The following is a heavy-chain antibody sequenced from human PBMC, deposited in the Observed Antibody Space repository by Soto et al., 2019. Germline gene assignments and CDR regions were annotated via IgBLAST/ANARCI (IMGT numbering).Heavy chain of an antibody. CDR2: IKADGSEK. D-gene: IGHD6-6*01. CDR3: ARDLRIATRLVLDN. CDR1: GFTFSSSW. J-gene: IGHJ4*02. Sequence: EVQLVESGGGLVQFGGSLRLSCAASGFTFSSSWMNWVRQAPGKGLEWVANIKADGSEKYYVDSVKGRFTISRDNAQNSLYLQMNSLGAEDTAIYYCARDLRIATRLVLDNWGQGTLVSVSS. V-gene: IGHV3-7*01.